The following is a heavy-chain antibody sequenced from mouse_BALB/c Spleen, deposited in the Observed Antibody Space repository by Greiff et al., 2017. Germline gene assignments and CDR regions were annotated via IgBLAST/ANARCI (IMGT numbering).Heavy chain of an antibody. V-gene: IGHV5-9-4*01. CDR1: GFTFSSYA. CDR2: ISSGGSYT. Sequence: EVHLVESGGGLVKPGGSLKLSCAASGFTFSSYAMSWVRQSPEKRLEWVAEISSGGSYTYYPDTVTGRFTISRDNAKNTLYLEMSSLRSEDTAMYYCARQYGNSYWYFDVWGAGTTVTVSS. J-gene: IGHJ1*01. CDR3: ARQYGNSYWYFDV. D-gene: IGHD2-10*02.